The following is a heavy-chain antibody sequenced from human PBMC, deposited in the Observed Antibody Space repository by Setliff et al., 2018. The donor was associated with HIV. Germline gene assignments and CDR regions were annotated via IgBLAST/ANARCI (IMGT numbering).Heavy chain of an antibody. CDR2: IYNSGYS. J-gene: IGHJ6*02. CDR3: ARGDGYRANDAYYDTGMDV. CDR1: GYSISSGCY. V-gene: IGHV4-38-2*01. D-gene: IGHD5-12*01. Sequence: SETLSLTCAVSGYSISSGCYWGWIRQPPGKGLEWIGYIYNSGYSNSKPSLKSRVTISLDTSKNQFSLKLSSVTAADTAVYYCARGDGYRANDAYYDTGMDVWGQGITVTVSS.